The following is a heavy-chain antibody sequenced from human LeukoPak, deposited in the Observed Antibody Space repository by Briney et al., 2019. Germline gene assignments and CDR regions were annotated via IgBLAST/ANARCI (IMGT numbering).Heavy chain of an antibody. J-gene: IGHJ4*02. CDR1: GFTFDDYG. CDR2: ISGGSSGST. V-gene: IGHV3-23*01. D-gene: IGHD2-21*02. CDR3: AKDHANTPVVTN. Sequence: PGGSLRLSCAASGFTFDDYGMSWVRQAPGKGLEWLSVISGGSSGSTYYADSVTGRFTVSRDNSKNTVDLQMNNLRVDDTAIYYCAKDHANTPVVTNWGQGILVTVSS.